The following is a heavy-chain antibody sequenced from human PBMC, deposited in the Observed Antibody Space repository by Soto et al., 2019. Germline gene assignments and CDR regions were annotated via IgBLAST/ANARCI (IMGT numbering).Heavy chain of an antibody. V-gene: IGHV5-51*01. CDR1: GYSFTSYW. J-gene: IGHJ6*03. CDR2: IYPGDSDT. D-gene: IGHD3-3*01. CDR3: ARHWGDFWSGPGGGEKNYYYYYMDV. Sequence: GESLKISCKGSGYSFTSYWIGWVRQMPGKGLEWMGIIYPGDSDTRYSPSFQGQVTISADKSISTAYLQWSSLKASDTAMYYCARHWGDFWSGPGGGEKNYYYYYMDVWGKGTTVTVSS.